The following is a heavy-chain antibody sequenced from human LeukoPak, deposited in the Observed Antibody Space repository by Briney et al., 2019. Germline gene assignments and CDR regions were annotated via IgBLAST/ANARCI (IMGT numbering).Heavy chain of an antibody. CDR1: GFTFSDYW. V-gene: IGHV3-7*01. Sequence: GGSLRLSCTASGFTFSDYWMTWVRQAPGKGPEWVANIKQDGGQRYYVDSVRGRFTISRDNAKNSLFLQMNGLRAKDTAVYYCARRGGSSSRRSPIDYWGQGTLVTVSS. J-gene: IGHJ4*02. D-gene: IGHD6-6*01. CDR2: IKQDGGQR. CDR3: ARRGGSSSRRSPIDY.